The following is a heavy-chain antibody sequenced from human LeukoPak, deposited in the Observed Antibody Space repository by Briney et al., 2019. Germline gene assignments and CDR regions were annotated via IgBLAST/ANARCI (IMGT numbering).Heavy chain of an antibody. J-gene: IGHJ6*02. CDR3: ARSPLGGSYSPFYYYYGMDV. CDR2: INHSGST. V-gene: IGHV4-34*01. CDR1: GGSFSGYY. Sequence: SSETLSLTCAVYGGSFSGYYWSWIRQPPGKGLEWIGEINHSGSTNYNPSLKSRVTISVDTSKNQFSLKLSSVTAADPAVYYCARSPLGGSYSPFYYYYGMDVWGQGTTVTVSS. D-gene: IGHD1-26*01.